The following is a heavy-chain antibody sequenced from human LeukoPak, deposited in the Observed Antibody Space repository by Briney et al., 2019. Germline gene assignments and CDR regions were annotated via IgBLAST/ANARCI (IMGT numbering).Heavy chain of an antibody. D-gene: IGHD3-16*01. Sequence: PGGSLRLSCAASGFTFSSHWMHWVRQAPGKGLVWVSRINTDGSSTSYADSVKGRFTISRDNTKNSLFLQMNSLRAEDTAVYYCARRVPSQVITDYFDYWGQGILVTVSS. J-gene: IGHJ4*02. CDR2: INTDGSST. CDR3: ARRVPSQVITDYFDY. V-gene: IGHV3-74*01. CDR1: GFTFSSHW.